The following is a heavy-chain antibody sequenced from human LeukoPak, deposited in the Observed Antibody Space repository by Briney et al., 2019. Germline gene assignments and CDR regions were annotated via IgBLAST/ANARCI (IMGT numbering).Heavy chain of an antibody. J-gene: IGHJ6*02. Sequence: GGSLRLSCAASGFTFSSYSMSWVRQAPGKGLEWVSSISSSSSYIYYADSVKGRFTISRDNAKNSLYLQMNSLRAEDTAVYYCARSHSSGWYDPTYYGMDVWGQGTTVTVSS. CDR1: GFTFSSYS. D-gene: IGHD6-19*01. CDR3: ARSHSSGWYDPTYYGMDV. V-gene: IGHV3-21*01. CDR2: ISSSSSYI.